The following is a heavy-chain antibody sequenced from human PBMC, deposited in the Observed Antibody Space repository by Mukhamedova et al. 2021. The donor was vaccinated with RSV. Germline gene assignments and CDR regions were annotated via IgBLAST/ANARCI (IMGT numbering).Heavy chain of an antibody. J-gene: IGHJ4*02. D-gene: IGHD2-15*01. CDR3: AKDSPPHCTDGSSYTFEH. V-gene: IGHV3-9*01. CDR2: ITWNSATI. Sequence: EWVSGITWNSATIAYADSVKGRFIISRDNAKNSLYLQMNSLRPEDTALYYCAKDSPPHCTDGSSYTFEHWGQGTPVTVSS.